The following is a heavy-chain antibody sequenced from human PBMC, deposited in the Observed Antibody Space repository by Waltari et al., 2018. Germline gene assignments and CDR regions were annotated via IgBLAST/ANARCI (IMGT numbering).Heavy chain of an antibody. CDR1: GGSISSGSYY. CDR2: IYTSGST. V-gene: IGHV4-61*09. CDR3: ARSPARYFDL. J-gene: IGHJ2*01. Sequence: QVQLQESGPGLVKPSQTLSLTCTVSGGSISSGSYYWSWIRQPAGKRLEWIGYIYTSGSTNYNPSRKSRVTISVDTSKNQFSLKLSSVTAADTAVYYCARSPARYFDLWGRGALVTVSS.